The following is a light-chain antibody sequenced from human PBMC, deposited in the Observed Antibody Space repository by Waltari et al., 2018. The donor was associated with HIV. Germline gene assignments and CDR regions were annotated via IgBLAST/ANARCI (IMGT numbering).Light chain of an antibody. V-gene: IGLV3-25*03. CDR1: ALPTQY. CDR3: QSADSTGTYWV. J-gene: IGLJ3*02. CDR2: RDK. Sequence: SYELTQPPSASVSPGQTARISCSGDALPTQYVFWYQQRPGQAPVMVIYRDKERPSGIPDRFSGSSAGTTVTLTISGVQAEDEADYYCQSADSTGTYWVFGGGT.